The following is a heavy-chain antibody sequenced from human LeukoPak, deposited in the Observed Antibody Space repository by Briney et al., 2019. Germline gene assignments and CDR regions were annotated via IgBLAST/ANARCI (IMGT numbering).Heavy chain of an antibody. CDR2: IYYSGST. D-gene: IGHD6-13*01. CDR3: ARVSSSWFRFDY. CDR1: GGSISSYY. J-gene: IGHJ4*02. Sequence: SETLSLTCTVSGGSISSYYRSWIRQPPGKGLEWIGYIYYSGSTNYNPSLKSRVTISVDTSKNQFSLKLSSVTAADTAVYYCARVSSSWFRFDYWGQGTLVTVSS. V-gene: IGHV4-59*01.